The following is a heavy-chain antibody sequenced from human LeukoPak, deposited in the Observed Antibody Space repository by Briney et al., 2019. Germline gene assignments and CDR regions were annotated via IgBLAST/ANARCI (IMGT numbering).Heavy chain of an antibody. D-gene: IGHD3-22*01. J-gene: IGHJ4*02. CDR3: ARVTMIVVVIDY. CDR1: GVSISSGGYY. V-gene: IGHV4-31*03. CDR2: IYDSGST. Sequence: SETLSLTCTVSGVSISSGGYYWSWIRQHSGRGLEWIGYIYDSGSTYYNPSLKSRVTISVDTSKNHFSLKLSSVTAADTAVYYCARVTMIVVVIDYWGQGTLVTVSS.